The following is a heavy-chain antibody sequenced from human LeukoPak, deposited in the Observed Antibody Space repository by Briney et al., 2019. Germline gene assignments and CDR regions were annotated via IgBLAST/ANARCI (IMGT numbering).Heavy chain of an antibody. J-gene: IGHJ4*02. Sequence: ASVKVSCKASGYTCTSYGISWVRQAPGQGLEWVGWISAYNGNTNYAQKLQGRVTMTTDTSTSTAYMELRSLRSDDTAVYYCARDRYYGGNFRFDYWGQGALVTVSS. CDR2: ISAYNGNT. CDR1: GYTCTSYG. V-gene: IGHV1-18*01. CDR3: ARDRYYGGNFRFDY. D-gene: IGHD4-23*01.